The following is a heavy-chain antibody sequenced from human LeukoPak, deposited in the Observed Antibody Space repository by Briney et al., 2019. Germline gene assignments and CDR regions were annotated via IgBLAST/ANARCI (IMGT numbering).Heavy chain of an antibody. V-gene: IGHV1-46*01. J-gene: IGHJ4*02. D-gene: IGHD5-24*01. CDR1: GCTFTSYY. Sequence: SVKVSCKASGCTFTSYYMHWVLQAPGQGLEWIGIINPSGGSTSYAQKFQGRVTMTRDTSTSTVYMELSSLRSEDTTVYYCARDSTAYNSFDYWGQGTLVTVSS. CDR2: INPSGGST. CDR3: ARDSTAYNSFDY.